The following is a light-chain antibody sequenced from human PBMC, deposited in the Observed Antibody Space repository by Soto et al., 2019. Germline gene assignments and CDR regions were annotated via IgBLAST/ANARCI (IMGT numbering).Light chain of an antibody. Sequence: QSVLTQPPSVSGAPGQRVTISCTGSSSNIGAGYDVHWYQQLPGTAPKLLIYGNSNRPSGVPDRFSGSKSATSASLAITGLQAEDEADYYCQSYDSSRSGPVVFGGGTKLTVL. CDR1: SSNIGAGYD. CDR2: GNS. V-gene: IGLV1-40*01. CDR3: QSYDSSRSGPVV. J-gene: IGLJ2*01.